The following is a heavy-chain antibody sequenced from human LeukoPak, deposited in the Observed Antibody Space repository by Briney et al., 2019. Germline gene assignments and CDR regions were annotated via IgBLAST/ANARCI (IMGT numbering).Heavy chain of an antibody. V-gene: IGHV3-7*01. CDR2: IKQDGSEK. CDR3: ARDPLAAAPSRYFQH. D-gene: IGHD6-13*01. J-gene: IGHJ1*01. CDR1: GFTFSSYW. Sequence: PGGSLRLSCAASGFTFSSYWMSWVRQPPGKGLEWVANIKQDGSEKYYVDSVKGRFTISRDNAKNSLYLQMNSLRAEDTAVYYCARDPLAAAPSRYFQHWARAPWSPSPQ.